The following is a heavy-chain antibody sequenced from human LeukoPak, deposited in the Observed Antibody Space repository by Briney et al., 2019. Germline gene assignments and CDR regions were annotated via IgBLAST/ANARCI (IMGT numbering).Heavy chain of an antibody. Sequence: SVKVSCKASGGTFSSYAISWVRQAPGQGLEWMGGIIPIFGTVNYAQKFQGRVTITADESTSTAYMELSSLRSEDTAVYYCARDNGDDFWSGYYYYWGQGTLVTVSS. D-gene: IGHD3-3*01. V-gene: IGHV1-69*13. CDR1: GGTFSSYA. J-gene: IGHJ4*02. CDR2: IIPIFGTV. CDR3: ARDNGDDFWSGYYYY.